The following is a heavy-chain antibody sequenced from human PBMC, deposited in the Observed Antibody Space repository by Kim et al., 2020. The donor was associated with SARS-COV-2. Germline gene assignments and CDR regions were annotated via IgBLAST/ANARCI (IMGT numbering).Heavy chain of an antibody. Sequence: SQTLSLTCAISGYSVSSNSATWNWIRQSSSRGLEWLTRTYYRSNWYNDYAVSVKSRITINPDTSKNQFSLQLNSVTPDDTAVYYCARGSGWNYFDYWGQGTLVTVSS. J-gene: IGHJ4*02. D-gene: IGHD6-19*01. V-gene: IGHV6-1*01. CDR2: TYYRSNWYN. CDR3: ARGSGWNYFDY. CDR1: GYSVSSNSAT.